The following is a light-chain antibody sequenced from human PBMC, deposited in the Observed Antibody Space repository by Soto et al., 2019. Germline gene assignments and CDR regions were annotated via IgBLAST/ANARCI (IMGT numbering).Light chain of an antibody. J-gene: IGKJ2*01. CDR2: QVS. V-gene: IGKV2-30*01. CDR3: VQGTHWPYI. Sequence: DVVMTQSPLSLPVTLGQPASISCRSTHSLDYSDGNTYLSWFQQRPGQSPRRLIYQVSDRDSGVPDRFGGSGSCTDFTLRISRVVAEDVVIYYCVQGTHWPYIFGQGTKLLIK. CDR1: HSLDYSDGNTY.